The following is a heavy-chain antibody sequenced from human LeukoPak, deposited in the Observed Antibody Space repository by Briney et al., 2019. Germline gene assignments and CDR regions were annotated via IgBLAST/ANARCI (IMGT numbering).Heavy chain of an antibody. J-gene: IGHJ4*02. CDR2: ISYDGINK. CDR1: GFTFSSYA. Sequence: PGRSLRLSCAASGFTFSSYAMHWVRQAPGKGLEWVAVISYDGINKYYADSVKGRFTISRDNSKNTLFLQMNSLSAEDAAVYYCAKGSGNYLTYYFDYWGQGTLVTVSS. V-gene: IGHV3-30*04. CDR3: AKGSGNYLTYYFDY. D-gene: IGHD1-26*01.